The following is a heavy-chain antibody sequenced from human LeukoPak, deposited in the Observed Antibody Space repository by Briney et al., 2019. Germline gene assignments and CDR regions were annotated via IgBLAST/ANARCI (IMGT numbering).Heavy chain of an antibody. CDR1: GGSISSYY. J-gene: IGHJ4*02. Sequence: PSETLSLTCTVSGGSISSYYWSWIRQPAGKGLEWIGRIYTSGSTNYNPSLKSRVTMSVDTSKNQFSLKLSSVTAADTAVYYCARGVTYYDFWSGPNYYFDYWGQGTLVTVSS. V-gene: IGHV4-4*07. CDR2: IYTSGST. D-gene: IGHD3-3*01. CDR3: ARGVTYYDFWSGPNYYFDY.